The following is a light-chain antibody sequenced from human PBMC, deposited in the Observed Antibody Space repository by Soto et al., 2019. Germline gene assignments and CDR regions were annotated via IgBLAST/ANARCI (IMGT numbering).Light chain of an antibody. CDR1: QSISTW. CDR2: KAS. Sequence: DIQMTQSPSTLSASLGDRVTITFRASQSISTWLAWYQQEPGKAPKLLIHKASSLQSGVPSRFSGSGSGTDFTLTISSLHPDDFATYYCQQYNSYSPTFGQGTKV. V-gene: IGKV1-5*03. J-gene: IGKJ1*01. CDR3: QQYNSYSPT.